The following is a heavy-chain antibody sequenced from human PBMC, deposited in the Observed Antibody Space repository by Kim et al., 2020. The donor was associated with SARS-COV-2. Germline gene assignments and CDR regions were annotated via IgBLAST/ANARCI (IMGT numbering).Heavy chain of an antibody. Sequence: GGSLRLSCAASGFTFSAYNMNWVRQAPGKGLEWLSYISSSSNTIFYADSVKGRLTISRDNAKNSVYLQMNSLRDEDTAVYYCARGASGWSLGYWGQGTQVTVSS. V-gene: IGHV3-48*02. D-gene: IGHD6-19*01. CDR3: ARGASGWSLGY. J-gene: IGHJ4*02. CDR2: ISSSSNTI. CDR1: GFTFSAYN.